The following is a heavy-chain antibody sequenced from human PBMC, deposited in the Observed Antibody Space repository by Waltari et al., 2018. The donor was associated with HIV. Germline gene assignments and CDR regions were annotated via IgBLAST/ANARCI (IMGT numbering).Heavy chain of an antibody. CDR2: IYYSGST. CDR1: GGSISSSSYY. V-gene: IGHV4-39*01. CDR3: ARHHRTMVRGVPRRYGMDV. D-gene: IGHD3-10*01. J-gene: IGHJ6*02. Sequence: LQLQESGPGLVKPSETLSLTCTVPGGSISSSSYYWGWIRQPPGKGLEWIGSIYYSGSTYYNPSLKSRVTISVDTSKNQFSLKLSSVTAADTAVYYCARHHRTMVRGVPRRYGMDVWGQGTTVTVSS.